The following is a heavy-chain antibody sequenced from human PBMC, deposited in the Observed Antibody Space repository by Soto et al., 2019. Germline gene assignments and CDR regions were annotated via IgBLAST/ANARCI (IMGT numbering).Heavy chain of an antibody. D-gene: IGHD2-2*01. V-gene: IGHV3-21*01. CDR2: VSKSDYT. CDR1: GFTFNNYG. J-gene: IGHJ4*02. CDR3: AREDSIIIPAVSDF. Sequence: LRLSCAVSGFTFNNYGINWVRQAPGKGLEWVSSVSKSDYTYYSDSVKGRFTISRDNAKNSVSLQMNTLRAEDTAVYYCAREDSIIIPAVSDFWGQGTLVTVSS.